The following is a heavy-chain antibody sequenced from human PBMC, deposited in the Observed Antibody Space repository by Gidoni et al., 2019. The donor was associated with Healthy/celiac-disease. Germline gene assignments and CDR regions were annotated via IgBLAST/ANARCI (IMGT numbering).Heavy chain of an antibody. J-gene: IGHJ4*02. CDR1: GFTFSSYG. D-gene: IGHD3-3*01. CDR2: IWYDGSNK. Sequence: QVQLVESGGGVVQPGRSLRLSCAASGFTFSSYGMHWVRQAPGQGLEWVAVIWYDGSNKYYADSVKGRFTISRDNSKNTLYLQMNSLRAEDTAVYYCARDAPATILGVAPAGLGYWGQGTLVTVSS. V-gene: IGHV3-33*01. CDR3: ARDAPATILGVAPAGLGY.